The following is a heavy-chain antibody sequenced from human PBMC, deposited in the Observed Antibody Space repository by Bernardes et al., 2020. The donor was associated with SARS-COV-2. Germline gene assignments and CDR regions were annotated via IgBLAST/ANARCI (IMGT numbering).Heavy chain of an antibody. CDR2: TYTGGTT. Sequence: GGSLRLSCAASGFTVSTNYMSWARQAPGKGPEWVSITYTGGTTYLADSVKDRFTISKDNSKNTLYLEMNSLRTEDTAVYYCVRGLRGSAYYWGQGTLVTVSS. CDR1: GFTVSTNY. CDR3: VRGLRGSAYY. V-gene: IGHV3-66*01. D-gene: IGHD2-15*01. J-gene: IGHJ4*02.